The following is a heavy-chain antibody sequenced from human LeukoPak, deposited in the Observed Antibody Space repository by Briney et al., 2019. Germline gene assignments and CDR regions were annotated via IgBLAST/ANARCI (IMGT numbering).Heavy chain of an antibody. D-gene: IGHD1-1*01. CDR1: GFTFSSYG. CDR2: IRYDGSNK. Sequence: GGSLRLSCAASGFTFSSYGMHWVRQAPGKGLEWVAFIRYDGSNKYYADSVKGRFTISRDNSKNTLYLQMNSLRAEDTAAYYCAKARTTGTTPGAFDIWGQGTMVTVSS. J-gene: IGHJ3*02. V-gene: IGHV3-30*02. CDR3: AKARTTGTTPGAFDI.